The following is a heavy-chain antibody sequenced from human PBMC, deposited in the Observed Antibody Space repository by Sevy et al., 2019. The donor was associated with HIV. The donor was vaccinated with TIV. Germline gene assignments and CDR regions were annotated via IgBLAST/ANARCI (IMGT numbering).Heavy chain of an antibody. CDR2: ISSGSSYT. V-gene: IGHV3-21*01. J-gene: IGHJ4*02. CDR1: GFTFSSYS. CDR3: ARDPAPGDY. D-gene: IGHD2-2*01. Sequence: GGSLRLSCAASGFTFSSYSMNWVRQAPGKGLEWVPSISSGSSYTYYADSVKGRFTISRDDAKNSLYLQMNSLRAEDKAVYYCARDPAPGDYWGQGTLVTVSS.